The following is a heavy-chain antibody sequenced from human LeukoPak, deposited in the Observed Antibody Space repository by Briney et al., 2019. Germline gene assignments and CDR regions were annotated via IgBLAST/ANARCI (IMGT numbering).Heavy chain of an antibody. CDR3: AKDMDTAMGGGYFDY. CDR2: ISWDGGST. J-gene: IGHJ4*02. Sequence: PGGSLRLSCAASGFTFDDYAMHWVRQAPGKGLEWVSLISWDGGSTYYADSVKGRFTISRDNSKNSLYLQMNSLRAEDTALYYCAKDMDTAMGGGYFDYWGQGTLVTVSS. D-gene: IGHD5-18*01. V-gene: IGHV3-43D*03. CDR1: GFTFDDYA.